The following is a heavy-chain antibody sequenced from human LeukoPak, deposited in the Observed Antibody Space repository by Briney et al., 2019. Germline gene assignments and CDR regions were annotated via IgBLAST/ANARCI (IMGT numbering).Heavy chain of an antibody. CDR3: ARDPVGAPGYFQH. CDR1: GGSVSDYY. D-gene: IGHD1-26*01. V-gene: IGHV4-59*02. CDR2: IYYSGST. J-gene: IGHJ1*01. Sequence: SETLSLTCTISGGSVSDYYWSWIRQPPGKGLEWIGYIYYSGSTNYNPSLKSRVTISVDTSKNQFSLKLSSVTAADTAVYYCARDPVGAPGYFQHWGQGTLVTVSS.